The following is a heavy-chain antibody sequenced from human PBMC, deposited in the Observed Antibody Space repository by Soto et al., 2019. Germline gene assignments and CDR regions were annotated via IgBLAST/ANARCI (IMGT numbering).Heavy chain of an antibody. D-gene: IGHD3-10*01. CDR2: IYYSGST. CDR1: GGSISSGDYY. Sequence: PSETLSLTCTVSGGSISSGDYYWSWIRQPPGKGLEWIGYIYYSGSTYYNPSLKSRVTISVDTSKNQFSLKLSSVTAADTAVYYCARINSGGSGSPFDYWGQGTLVTVSS. J-gene: IGHJ4*02. CDR3: ARINSGGSGSPFDY. V-gene: IGHV4-30-4*01.